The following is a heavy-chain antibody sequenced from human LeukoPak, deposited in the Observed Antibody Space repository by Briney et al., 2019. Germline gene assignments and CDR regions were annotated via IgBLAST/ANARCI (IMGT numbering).Heavy chain of an antibody. CDR1: GYTFTSYG. Sequence: GASVKVSCKASGYTFTSYGISWVRQAPGQGLEWTGWISAYNGNTNYAQKLQGRVTMTTDTSTSTAYMELRSLRSDDTAVYYCARDSATVTTLKSYYYYYGMDVWGQGTTVTVSS. D-gene: IGHD4-17*01. V-gene: IGHV1-18*01. CDR3: ARDSATVTTLKSYYYYYGMDV. J-gene: IGHJ6*02. CDR2: ISAYNGNT.